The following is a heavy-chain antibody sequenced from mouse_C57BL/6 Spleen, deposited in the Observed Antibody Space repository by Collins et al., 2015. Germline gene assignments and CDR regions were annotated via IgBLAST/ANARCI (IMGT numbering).Heavy chain of an antibody. Sequence: QVQLQQPGAELVRPGSSVKLSCKASGYTFTSYWMHWVKQRPIQGLEWIGNIDPSDSETHYNQKFKDKATLTVDKSSSTAYMQLSSLTSEDSAVYYCARDLYLGYFDYWGQGTTLTVSS. J-gene: IGHJ2*01. CDR3: ARDLYLGYFDY. CDR1: GYTFTSYW. V-gene: IGHV1-52*01. CDR2: IDPSDSET. D-gene: IGHD2-1*01.